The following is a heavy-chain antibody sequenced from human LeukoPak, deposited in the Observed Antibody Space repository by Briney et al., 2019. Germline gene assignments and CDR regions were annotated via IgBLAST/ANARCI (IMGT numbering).Heavy chain of an antibody. Sequence: SETLSLTCTVSGXSISSYYWSWIRQPPGKGLEWIGYIYYSGSTNYNPSLKSRVTISVDTSKNQFSLKLSSVTAADTAVYYCARGYITGTDWGQGTLVTVSS. V-gene: IGHV4-59*01. D-gene: IGHD1-20*01. CDR3: ARGYITGTD. CDR2: IYYSGST. J-gene: IGHJ4*02. CDR1: GXSISSYY.